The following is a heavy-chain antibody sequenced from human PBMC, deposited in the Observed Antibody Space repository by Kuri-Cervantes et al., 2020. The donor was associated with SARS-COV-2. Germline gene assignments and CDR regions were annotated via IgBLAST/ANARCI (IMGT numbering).Heavy chain of an antibody. CDR1: GGSISSSSYY. CDR3: ASTGRAED. Sequence: GSLGLSCTVSGGSISSSSYYWGWIRQPPGKGLEWIGSIYYSGSTYYNPSLKSRVTISVDTSKNQFSLKLSSVTAADTAVYYCASTGRAEDWGQGALVTVSS. D-gene: IGHD1-14*01. J-gene: IGHJ4*02. V-gene: IGHV4-39*01. CDR2: IYYSGST.